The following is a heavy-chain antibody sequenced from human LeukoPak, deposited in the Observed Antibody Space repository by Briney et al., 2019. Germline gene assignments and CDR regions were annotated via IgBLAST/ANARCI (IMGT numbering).Heavy chain of an antibody. V-gene: IGHV3-7*01. CDR1: GFALSSHW. CDR3: ARERVVVTAIEDCYYGMDV. CDR2: VNRDGSET. Sequence: PGGSLRLSCAASGFALSSHWMTWVRQVPGRGPEWVANVNRDGSETYYLDSVKGRFTISRDNAKNTLYLQMNSLRAEDTAVYYCARERVVVTAIEDCYYGMDVWGQGTTVTVSS. J-gene: IGHJ6*02. D-gene: IGHD2-21*02.